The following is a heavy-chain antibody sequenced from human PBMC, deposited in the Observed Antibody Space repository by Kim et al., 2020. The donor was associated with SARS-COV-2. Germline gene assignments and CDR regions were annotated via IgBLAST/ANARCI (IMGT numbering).Heavy chain of an antibody. CDR1: GGSISSSSYY. V-gene: IGHV4-39*01. CDR2: IYYSGST. Sequence: SETLSLTCTVSGGSISSSSYYWGWIRQPPGKGLEWIGSIYYSGSTYYNPSLKSRVTISVDTSKNQFSLKLSSVTAADTAVYYCARLRWDWNFDYWGQGTLVTVSS. D-gene: IGHD1-1*01. CDR3: ARLRWDWNFDY. J-gene: IGHJ4*02.